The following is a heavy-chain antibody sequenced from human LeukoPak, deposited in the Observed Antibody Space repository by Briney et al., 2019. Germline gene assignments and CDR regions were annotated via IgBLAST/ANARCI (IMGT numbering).Heavy chain of an antibody. V-gene: IGHV1-46*01. CDR2: INPSGGST. J-gene: IGHJ4*02. D-gene: IGHD3-3*01. CDR1: GYTFTSYY. Sequence: ASVKVSCKASGYTFTSYYMHWVRQAPGQGLEWMGIINPSGGSTSYAQKFQGGVTMTRDTSTSTVYMELSSLRSEDTAVYYCARGRTYFKRITIFGVGNTALDYWGQGTLVTVSS. CDR3: ARGRTYFKRITIFGVGNTALDY.